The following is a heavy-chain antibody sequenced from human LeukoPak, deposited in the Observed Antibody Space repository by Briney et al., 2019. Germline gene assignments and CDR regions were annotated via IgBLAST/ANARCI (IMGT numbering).Heavy chain of an antibody. J-gene: IGHJ4*02. CDR2: INHSGST. CDR1: GGSFSGYY. D-gene: IGHD3-10*01. CDR3: ARGVEGILFDY. Sequence: SETLSLTCAVYGGSFSGYYWSWIRQPPGKGLEWIGEINHSGSTNYNPSLKSRVTISVDTSKNQFSLKLSSVTAADTAVYYCARGVEGILFDYWGQGTLVTVSS. V-gene: IGHV4-34*01.